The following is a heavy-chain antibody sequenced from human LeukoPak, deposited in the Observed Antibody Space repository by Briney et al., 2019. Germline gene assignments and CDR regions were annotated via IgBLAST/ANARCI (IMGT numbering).Heavy chain of an antibody. Sequence: GRSLRLSCAASGFTFSSYAMHWVRQAPGKGLEWVAVISYDGSNKYYADSVKGRFTISRDNSKNTLYPQMNSLRAEDTAVYYCARAETGDYFDYWGQGTLVTVSS. CDR2: ISYDGSNK. V-gene: IGHV3-30*04. J-gene: IGHJ4*02. D-gene: IGHD1-14*01. CDR3: ARAETGDYFDY. CDR1: GFTFSSYA.